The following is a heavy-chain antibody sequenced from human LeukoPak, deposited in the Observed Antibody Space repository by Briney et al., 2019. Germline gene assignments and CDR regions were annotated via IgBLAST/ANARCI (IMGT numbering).Heavy chain of an antibody. J-gene: IGHJ3*02. CDR3: ARSDGYGLVGI. V-gene: IGHV4-39*07. CDR2: IYYSGST. CDR1: GGSISSSSYY. Sequence: SETLSLTCTVSGGSISSSSYYWGWIRQPPGEGLEWIGSIYYSGSTYYNPSLKSRVIIIIDTPKNHFSLTLSSVTAADTAMYYCARSDGYGLVGIWGQGTMVTVSS. D-gene: IGHD3-10*01.